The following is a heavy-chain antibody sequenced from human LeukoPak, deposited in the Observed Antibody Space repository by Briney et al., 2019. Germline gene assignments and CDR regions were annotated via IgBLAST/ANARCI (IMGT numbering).Heavy chain of an antibody. CDR3: VRIRYDSSGRYFDN. V-gene: IGHV3-74*01. Sequence: GGSLRLSCAASGLTVSSSYMSWVRQAPGKGLVWVSRINGDGGSTSYADSLKGRFTISRDNAKNTLYLQMNSLRAEDTAVYYCVRIRYDSSGRYFDNWGQGTLVTVSS. D-gene: IGHD3-22*01. J-gene: IGHJ4*02. CDR2: INGDGGST. CDR1: GLTVSSSY.